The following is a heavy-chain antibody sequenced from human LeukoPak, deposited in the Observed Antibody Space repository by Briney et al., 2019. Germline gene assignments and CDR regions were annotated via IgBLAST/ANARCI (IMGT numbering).Heavy chain of an antibody. D-gene: IGHD1-26*01. CDR1: GYTFTSYD. J-gene: IGHJ4*02. CDR3: ASREEDGVGATTMDY. V-gene: IGHV1-8*01. CDR2: MNPNSGNT. Sequence: GASVKVSCKASGYTFTSYDIHWVRQATRHGLESMGWMNPNSGNTGYAQKFQGRVTMTRNTSISTAYMELSSLRSEDTAVYYCASREEDGVGATTMDYWGQGTLVTVSS.